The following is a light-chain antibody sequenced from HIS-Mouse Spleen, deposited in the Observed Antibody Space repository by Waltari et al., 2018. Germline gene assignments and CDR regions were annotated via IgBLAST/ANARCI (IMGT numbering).Light chain of an antibody. CDR3: CSYAGSSTVV. CDR2: EGS. CDR1: SRDVGSYNL. Sequence: QSALTQPAPVSGSPGQSITIPCTGTSRDVGSYNLLSWYQQHPVKAPKLLIYEGSKRPSGVSNRFSGSKSGNTASLTISGLQAEDEADYYCCSYAGSSTVVFGGGTKLTVL. V-gene: IGLV2-23*01. J-gene: IGLJ2*01.